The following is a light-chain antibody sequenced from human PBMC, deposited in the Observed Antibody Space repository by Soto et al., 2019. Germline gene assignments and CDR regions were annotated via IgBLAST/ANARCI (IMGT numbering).Light chain of an antibody. CDR1: QSVSSSY. CDR3: QQYNSYS. Sequence: EIVLTQSPGTLSLSPGERATLSCRASQSVSSSYLAWYQQKPGQAPRLLIYGASSRATGIPDRFSGSGSGTDFTLTISSLQPDDFATYYCQQYNSYSFGQGTKV. CDR2: GAS. V-gene: IGKV3-20*01. J-gene: IGKJ1*01.